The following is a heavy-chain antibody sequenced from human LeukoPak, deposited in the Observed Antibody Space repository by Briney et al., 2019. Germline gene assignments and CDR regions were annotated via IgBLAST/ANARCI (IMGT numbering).Heavy chain of an antibody. CDR2: IYYSGST. CDR1: GGSISSSGYY. J-gene: IGHJ4*02. D-gene: IGHD5-18*01. Sequence: SETLSLTCTVSGGSISSSGYYWGWIRQPPGKGLEWIGSIYYSGSTYYHPSLKSRVTISVDTSKNQFSLKLSSVTAADTAVYYCARLGKIQLWPADPYFDYWGQGTLVTVSS. V-gene: IGHV4-39*01. CDR3: ARLGKIQLWPADPYFDY.